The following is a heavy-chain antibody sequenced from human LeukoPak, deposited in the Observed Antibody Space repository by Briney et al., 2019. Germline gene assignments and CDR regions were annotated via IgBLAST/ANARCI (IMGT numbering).Heavy chain of an antibody. Sequence: SETLSLTCSVFGDSISTYYWSWIRQSPGKGLEWIGYIYHSGNTNYNPSLKSRVTISADTSNNQFSLRLSSVTAADTAVYYCATGYSSAWYYFDYWGQGTLVTVSS. CDR1: GDSISTYY. CDR3: ATGYSSAWYYFDY. J-gene: IGHJ4*02. CDR2: IYHSGNT. V-gene: IGHV4-59*01. D-gene: IGHD2-15*01.